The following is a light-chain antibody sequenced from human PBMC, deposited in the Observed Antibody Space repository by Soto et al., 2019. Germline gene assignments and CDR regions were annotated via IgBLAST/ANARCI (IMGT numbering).Light chain of an antibody. V-gene: IGKV3-11*01. CDR1: QSVSSY. CDR2: DAS. J-gene: IGKJ2*01. CDR3: QQRSNLPRT. Sequence: EIVLTQSPATLSLSPGEIATLSCRASQSVSSYLAWYQQKPGQAPRLLIYDASNRSTGIPARFSGSVSGTEFTLTISSLEPEDFAVYYRQQRSNLPRTFGQGTKLEI.